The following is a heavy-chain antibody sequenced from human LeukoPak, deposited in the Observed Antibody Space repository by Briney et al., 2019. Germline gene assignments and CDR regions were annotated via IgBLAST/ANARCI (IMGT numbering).Heavy chain of an antibody. CDR1: GGTFISYA. D-gene: IGHD3-22*01. V-gene: IGHV1-69*01. CDR2: IIPIFGTA. CDR3: AREKRPYYYDSSGYYFDAFDI. Sequence: GASVKVSCKASGGTFISYAISWVRQAPGQGLEWMGGIIPIFGTANYAQKFQGRVTITADESTSTAYMELSSLRSEDTAVYYCAREKRPYYYDSSGYYFDAFDIWGQGTMVTVSS. J-gene: IGHJ3*02.